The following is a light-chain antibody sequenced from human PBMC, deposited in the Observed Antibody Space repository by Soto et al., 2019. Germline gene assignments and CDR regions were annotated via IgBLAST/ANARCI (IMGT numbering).Light chain of an antibody. CDR3: QQRSNLPPVFT. CDR2: AAS. Sequence: EIVLTQSPATLSLSPGERATLSCRASQSVSSYLAWYQQKPGQAPRLLIYAASYRATGIPARFSGSGSGTDFTLTISSLEPEDFAVYYCQQRSNLPPVFTFGPGTKVDIK. CDR1: QSVSSY. V-gene: IGKV3-11*01. J-gene: IGKJ3*01.